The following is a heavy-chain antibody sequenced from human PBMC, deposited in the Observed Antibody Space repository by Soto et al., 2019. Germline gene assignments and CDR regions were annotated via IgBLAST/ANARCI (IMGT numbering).Heavy chain of an antibody. Sequence: EVQLVESGGGLVQPGRSLRLSCAASGFTFDDYGMHWVRQGPGKGLEWVSGISWNSGSIGYAEFAKGRFTISRDNAKNSLYLQMNSLRAEDTAFYFCAKSNNTGWFYFDYWGQGTLVTVS. CDR1: GFTFDDYG. CDR2: ISWNSGSI. D-gene: IGHD6-19*01. V-gene: IGHV3-9*01. J-gene: IGHJ4*02. CDR3: AKSNNTGWFYFDY.